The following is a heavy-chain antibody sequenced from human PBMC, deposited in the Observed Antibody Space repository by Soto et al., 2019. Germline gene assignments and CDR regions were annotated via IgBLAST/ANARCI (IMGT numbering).Heavy chain of an antibody. V-gene: IGHV1-2*02. Sequence: QVQVVQSGAEVKKPGASVKVSCKASGYTFTGYYLHWVRQAPGHGLEWLGWINPNGGGTNYAQDVQGRITMTRDASINTAYLEVTRLRSEDTALYYCAREGIAARNPTEWGQGTMVTVSS. CDR1: GYTFTGYY. CDR3: AREGIAARNPTE. D-gene: IGHD6-6*01. J-gene: IGHJ4*02. CDR2: INPNGGGT.